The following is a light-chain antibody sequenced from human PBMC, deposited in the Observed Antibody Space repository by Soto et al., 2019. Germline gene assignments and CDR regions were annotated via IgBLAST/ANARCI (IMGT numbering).Light chain of an antibody. CDR1: ESVSRC. J-gene: IGKJ1*01. CDR2: DAT. CDR3: QQCSNGPPT. V-gene: IGKV3-11*01. Sequence: ESVLTQSPATLSLSPGERATLSCRASESVSRCLAWYQQKPGQAPRLLIYDATNRATGIPARFSGSGSGTDSTLTISSLEPEDFALYFCQQCSNGPPTFGQGTKVGIK.